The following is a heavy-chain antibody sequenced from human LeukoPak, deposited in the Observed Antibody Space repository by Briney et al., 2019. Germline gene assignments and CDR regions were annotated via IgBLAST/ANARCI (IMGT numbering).Heavy chain of an antibody. Sequence: GGSLRLSCAASGFTFDDYGMSWVRQAPGKGLEYVSAISSNGGSTYYANSVKGRFTISRDNSKNTLYLQMGSLRAEDMAVYYCARLGGYFDYWGQGTLVTVSS. J-gene: IGHJ4*02. V-gene: IGHV3-64*01. CDR2: ISSNGGST. CDR3: ARLGGYFDY. CDR1: GFTFDDYG. D-gene: IGHD4-23*01.